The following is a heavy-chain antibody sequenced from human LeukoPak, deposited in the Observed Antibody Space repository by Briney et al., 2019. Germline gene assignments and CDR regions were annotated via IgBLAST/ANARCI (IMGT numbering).Heavy chain of an antibody. D-gene: IGHD1-26*01. CDR1: GGTFSSYA. CDR2: IIPIFGTA. Sequence: SVKVSCKASGGTFSSYAISWVRQAPGQGLEWMGRIIPIFGTANYAQKFQGRVTITTDESTSTAYMELSSLRSEDTAVYYCARDRLVGATTGYYYYMDVWGKGTTVTVSS. J-gene: IGHJ6*03. CDR3: ARDRLVGATTGYYYYMDV. V-gene: IGHV1-69*05.